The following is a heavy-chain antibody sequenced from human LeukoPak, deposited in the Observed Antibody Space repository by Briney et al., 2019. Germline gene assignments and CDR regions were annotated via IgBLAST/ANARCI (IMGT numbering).Heavy chain of an antibody. D-gene: IGHD3-3*01. V-gene: IGHV4-34*01. CDR2: INHSGST. J-gene: IGHJ4*02. Sequence: PSETLSLTCAVYGGSFSGYYWSWIRQPPGKGLEWIGEINHSGSTNYNPSLKSRVTISVDTSKNQFSLKLSSVTAADTAVYYCAGDRKTGKYYDFWSGYRDWGQGTLVTVSS. CDR1: GGSFSGYY. CDR3: AGDRKTGKYYDFWSGYRD.